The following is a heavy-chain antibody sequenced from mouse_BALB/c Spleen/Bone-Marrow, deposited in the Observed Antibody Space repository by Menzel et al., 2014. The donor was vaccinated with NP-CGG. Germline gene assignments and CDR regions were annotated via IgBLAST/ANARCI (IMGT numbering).Heavy chain of an antibody. J-gene: IGHJ3*01. CDR2: IDPETGDT. Sequence: VQLQQSGAELVRPGASVTLSCKASGDTFTDSEMHWVKQTPMHGLEWIGTIDPETGDTIYNQKFKGKATLTADKSSITAYMELRSLTSEDSAVYYCTEGGFAYWGQGTLVTVSA. V-gene: IGHV1-15*01. CDR1: GDTFTDSE. CDR3: TEGGFAY.